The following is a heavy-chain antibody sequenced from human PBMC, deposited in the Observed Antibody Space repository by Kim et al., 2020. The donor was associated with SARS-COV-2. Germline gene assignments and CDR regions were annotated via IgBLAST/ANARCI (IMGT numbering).Heavy chain of an antibody. Sequence: GGSLRLSCATSAFTFSNYAMSWVRQAPGKGLEWVSGISASGASTYYADSVKGRFTISRDNSKNTLYLQMNSLRAEDTAIYYCAKDTEYCSGGSCYSWGVFDYWGQGTLVTVSS. CDR3: AKDTEYCSGGSCYSWGVFDY. V-gene: IGHV3-23*01. D-gene: IGHD2-15*01. J-gene: IGHJ4*02. CDR2: ISASGAST. CDR1: AFTFSNYA.